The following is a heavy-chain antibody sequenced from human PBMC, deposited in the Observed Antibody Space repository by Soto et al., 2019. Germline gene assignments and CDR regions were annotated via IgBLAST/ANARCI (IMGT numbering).Heavy chain of an antibody. Sequence: QVQLVESGGGVVQPGRSLRLSCAASGFTFSSYGMHWVRQAPGKGLEWVAVIWYDGSNKYYADSVKGRFTISRDNSKNTLYLQMNSLRAEDTAVYYCAAAAGYVELDYWVQGALVTVSS. J-gene: IGHJ4*02. CDR1: GFTFSSYG. CDR2: IWYDGSNK. V-gene: IGHV3-33*01. CDR3: AAAAGYVELDY. D-gene: IGHD6-13*01.